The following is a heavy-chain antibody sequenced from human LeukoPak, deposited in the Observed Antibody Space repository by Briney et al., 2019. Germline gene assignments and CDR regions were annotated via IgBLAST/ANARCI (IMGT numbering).Heavy chain of an antibody. CDR2: IYYSGST. CDR1: GGAISSDY. V-gene: IGHV4-59*12. D-gene: IGHD6-19*01. CDR3: ARDRYSSGQFDY. Sequence: KHSETLSLTCTVSGGAISSDYWSWIRQPPGKGLEWIGYIYYSGSTNYNPPLKSRVTTSVDTSKNKFSLKLSSVTAADTAVYYCARDRYSSGQFDYWGQGTLVTVSS. J-gene: IGHJ4*02.